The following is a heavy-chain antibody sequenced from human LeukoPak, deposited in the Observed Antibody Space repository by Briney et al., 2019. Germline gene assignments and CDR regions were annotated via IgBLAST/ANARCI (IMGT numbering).Heavy chain of an antibody. CDR2: ISHSGST. D-gene: IGHD3-9*01. CDR3: ARGAHYYDILTGYPRPQYYFDY. CDR1: GGSYSGYY. J-gene: IGHJ4*02. Sequence: SETLSLTCAVYGGSYSGYYWSWIRQPPGKGLERIGEISHSGSTNYNPSLKSRVTISVDTSKNQFSLKLSSVTAADTAVYYCARGAHYYDILTGYPRPQYYFDYWGQGTLVTVSS. V-gene: IGHV4-34*01.